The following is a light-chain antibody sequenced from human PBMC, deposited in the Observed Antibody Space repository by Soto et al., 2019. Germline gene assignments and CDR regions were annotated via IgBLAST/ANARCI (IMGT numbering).Light chain of an antibody. V-gene: IGKV3-20*01. Sequence: EIALTQSPGTLSLSPGERATISCRASQSVSSNNLAWYQQKPGQAPRLLIYGAYSRATGIPDRFSGSGSGTDFTLTISRLEPEDFAVYYCQHYGTSPPITFGHGTRLEIK. CDR3: QHYGTSPPIT. J-gene: IGKJ5*01. CDR1: QSVSSNN. CDR2: GAY.